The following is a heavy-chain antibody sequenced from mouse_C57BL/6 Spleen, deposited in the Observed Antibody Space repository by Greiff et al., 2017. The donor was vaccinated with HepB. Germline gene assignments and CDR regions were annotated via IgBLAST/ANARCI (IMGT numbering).Heavy chain of an antibody. CDR2: INPSNGGT. V-gene: IGHV1-53*01. CDR1: GYTFTSSW. J-gene: IGHJ2*01. D-gene: IGHD2-5*01. Sequence: QVQLQQPGAELVKPGASVKLSCKASGYTFTSSWMHWVKQRPGKGLGWIGNINPSNGGTNYNEKFKSKATLTVDKSSSTAYMQLSSLTSEDSAVYYCARDYSNYVGENYFDYWGQGTTLTVSS. CDR3: ARDYSNYVGENYFDY.